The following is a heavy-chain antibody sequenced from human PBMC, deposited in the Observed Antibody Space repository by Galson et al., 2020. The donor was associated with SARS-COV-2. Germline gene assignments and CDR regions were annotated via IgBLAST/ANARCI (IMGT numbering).Heavy chain of an antibody. J-gene: IGHJ4*02. CDR1: GYTLTELS. CDR2: FDPEDGET. V-gene: IGHV1-24*01. Sequence: ASVKLSCKVSGYTLTELSMHWVRQAPGKGLEWMGGFDPEDGETTSAQKFQGRVTMTEDTSTDTAYMELSSLRSEDTAVYYCATTVVLRFLEWLLPPSQSLDYWGQGTLVTVSS. D-gene: IGHD3-3*01. CDR3: ATTVVLRFLEWLLPPSQSLDY.